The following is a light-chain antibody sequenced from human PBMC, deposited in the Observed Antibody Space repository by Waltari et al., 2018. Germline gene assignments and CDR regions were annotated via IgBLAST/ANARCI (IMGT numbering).Light chain of an antibody. CDR3: CSYTSSTAAI. Sequence: SALTQPDSVSGSPGQSITISCTGLSRDIGDYEYVSSYQQHPGKAPIVIIYDVSNRPSGVSNRFSGSKSGSSASLTISGLQAEDEADYYCCSYTSSTAAIFGGGTKLTVL. CDR2: DVS. V-gene: IGLV2-14*03. CDR1: SRDIGDYEY. J-gene: IGLJ2*01.